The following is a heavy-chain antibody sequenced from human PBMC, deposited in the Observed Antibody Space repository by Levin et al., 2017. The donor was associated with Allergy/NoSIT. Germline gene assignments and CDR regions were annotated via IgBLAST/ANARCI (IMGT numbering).Heavy chain of an antibody. CDR1: RYIFSDYF. V-gene: IGHV1-2*02. Sequence: WASVKVSCKASRYIFSDYFIHWVRQAPGQGLEWMGWINPHSGDTKYAQEFQGRVTMTRDTSISTAYMELTRLTSDDSAVYYCARDLYNADSVFGSWGQGTLVTVFS. CDR2: INPHSGDT. J-gene: IGHJ4*02. D-gene: IGHD3-3*01. CDR3: ARDLYNADSVFGS.